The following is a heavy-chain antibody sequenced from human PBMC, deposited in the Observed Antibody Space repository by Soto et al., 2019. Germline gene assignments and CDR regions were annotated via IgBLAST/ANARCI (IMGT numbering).Heavy chain of an antibody. Sequence: QVQLVESGGGVVQPGRSLRLSCAASGFTFSSYGMHWVRQAPGKGLEWVAVISYDGSNKYYADSVKGRFTISRDNSKNTLYLQMNSLRAEDTAVYYCATSSYDPDGPDYWGQGTLVTVSS. J-gene: IGHJ4*02. V-gene: IGHV3-30*03. CDR1: GFTFSSYG. CDR3: ATSSYDPDGPDY. D-gene: IGHD5-12*01. CDR2: ISYDGSNK.